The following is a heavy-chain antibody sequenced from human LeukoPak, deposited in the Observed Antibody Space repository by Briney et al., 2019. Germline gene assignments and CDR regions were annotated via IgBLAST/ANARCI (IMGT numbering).Heavy chain of an antibody. CDR3: ASYGWSDLDY. J-gene: IGHJ4*02. CDR1: GFTFSSYS. V-gene: IGHV3-21*01. Sequence: PGGSLRLSCAASGFTFSSYSMNWVRQAPGKGLEWVSSISSSSSYIYYADSVKGRFTISRDNAKNSLYLQMNSLRAEDTAVYYCASYGWSDLDYWGQGTLVTVSS. CDR2: ISSSSSYI. D-gene: IGHD3-10*01.